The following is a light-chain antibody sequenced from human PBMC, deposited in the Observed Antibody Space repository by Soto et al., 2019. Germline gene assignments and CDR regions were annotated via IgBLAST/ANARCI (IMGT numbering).Light chain of an antibody. V-gene: IGLV2-14*01. CDR2: DVS. CDR1: SSDVGGYNY. CDR3: SSYRSTSTRYV. Sequence: QSDLKQPASVSGSPGQWITISCTGTSSDVGGYNYVSWYQQHPGKAPKLMIYDVSNRPSGVANRFSGSKSGNTASLTISGLQAEDEADYYCSSYRSTSTRYVFGTGTKVTV. J-gene: IGLJ1*01.